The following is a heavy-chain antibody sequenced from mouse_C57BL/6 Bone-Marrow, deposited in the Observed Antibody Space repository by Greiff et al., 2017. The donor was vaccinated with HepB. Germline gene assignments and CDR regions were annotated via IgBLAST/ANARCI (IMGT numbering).Heavy chain of an antibody. Sequence: VQLQQSGAELARPGASVKLSCKASGYTFTSYGISWVKQRTGQGLEWIGEIYPRSGNTYYNEKFKGKATLTADKSSSTAYMELRSLTSEDSAVYFGAYHYGSSYRFAYWGQGTLVTVSA. CDR3: AYHYGSSYRFAY. J-gene: IGHJ3*01. D-gene: IGHD1-1*01. V-gene: IGHV1-81*01. CDR1: GYTFTSYG. CDR2: IYPRSGNT.